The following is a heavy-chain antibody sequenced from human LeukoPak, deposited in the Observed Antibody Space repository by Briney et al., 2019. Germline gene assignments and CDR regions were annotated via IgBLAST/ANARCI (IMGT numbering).Heavy chain of an antibody. CDR2: IYSGGST. CDR3: ARYSSGWSHFDY. CDR1: GFTVSSNY. D-gene: IGHD6-19*01. J-gene: IGHJ4*02. Sequence: PGGSLRLSCAASGFTVSSNYMSWVRQAPGKGLEWVSVIYSGGSTYYADSVKGRFTISRDNSKNTLYLQMNSLRAEDTAVYYCARYSSGWSHFDYWGQGTLVTVSS. V-gene: IGHV3-66*01.